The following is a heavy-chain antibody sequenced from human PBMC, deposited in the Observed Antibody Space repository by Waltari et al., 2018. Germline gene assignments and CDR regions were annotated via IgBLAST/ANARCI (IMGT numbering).Heavy chain of an antibody. CDR1: GGSFSGYY. CDR2: INHSGST. J-gene: IGHJ5*02. CDR3: ARGGIAARLRWFDP. D-gene: IGHD6-6*01. Sequence: QVQLQQWGAGLLKPSETLSLTCAVYGGSFSGYYWRWIRQPPGKGLEWIGEINHSGSTNYNPSLKSRVTISVDTSKNQFSLKLSSVTAADTAVYYCARGGIAARLRWFDPWGQGTLVTVSS. V-gene: IGHV4-34*01.